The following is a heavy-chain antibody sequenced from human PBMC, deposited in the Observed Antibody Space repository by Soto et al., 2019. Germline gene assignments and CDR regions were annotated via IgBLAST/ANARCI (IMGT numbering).Heavy chain of an antibody. Sequence: GGSLRLSCAASGFTFSSYSMNWVRQAPGKGLEWVSSISSSSSYVYYADSVKGRFTISRDNAKNSLYLQMNSLRAEDTAVYYCARDPYGGNAGSIWGQGTMVTVSS. V-gene: IGHV3-21*01. D-gene: IGHD2-15*01. CDR2: ISSSSSYV. CDR1: GFTFSSYS. CDR3: ARDPYGGNAGSI. J-gene: IGHJ3*02.